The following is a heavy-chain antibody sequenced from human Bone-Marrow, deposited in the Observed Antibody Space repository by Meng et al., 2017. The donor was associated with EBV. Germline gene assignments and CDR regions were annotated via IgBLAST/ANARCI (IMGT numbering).Heavy chain of an antibody. D-gene: IGHD3-10*01. CDR2: LIPMTGVA. CDR1: GGTFRSDA. J-gene: IGHJ4*02. Sequence: QVQVGQSGAGVKKPGASVMVSCKTSGGTFRSDAISWVRQAPGQGLVWMGGLIPMTGVAHYAQKFQDRVSIIADESTSTHYLELSSLRSEDTAIYFCASESGRGFTPDYWGQGTLVTVSS. CDR3: ASESGRGFTPDY. V-gene: IGHV1-69*01.